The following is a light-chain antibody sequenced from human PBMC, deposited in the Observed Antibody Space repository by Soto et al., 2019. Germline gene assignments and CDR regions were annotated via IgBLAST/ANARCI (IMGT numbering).Light chain of an antibody. J-gene: IGKJ1*01. CDR2: AAS. Sequence: EIVLTQSPGTLSLSPGDRATLSCRASETVTGKYLAWYQQKAGQAPRLLIFAASNRAIGIPDRFSGSGSGTDFTLTISRLEPEDFAVYFCQQYSSPPQTFGQGTKVEIK. V-gene: IGKV3-20*01. CDR3: QQYSSPPQT. CDR1: ETVTGKY.